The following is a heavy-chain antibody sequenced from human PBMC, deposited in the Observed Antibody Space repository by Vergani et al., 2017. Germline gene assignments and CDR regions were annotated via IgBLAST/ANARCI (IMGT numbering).Heavy chain of an antibody. CDR2: INHSGST. J-gene: IGHJ6*02. CDR1: GYSIRSGYY. Sequence: QVQLQESGPGLVKPSETLSLTCTVSGYSIRSGYYWSWIRQPPGKGLEWIGEINHSGSTNYNPSLKSRVTISVDTSKNQFSLKLSSVTAADTAVYYCARGRRGGVVRGVMDYGMDVWGQGTTVTVSS. D-gene: IGHD3-10*01. V-gene: IGHV4-38-2*02. CDR3: ARGRRGGVVRGVMDYGMDV.